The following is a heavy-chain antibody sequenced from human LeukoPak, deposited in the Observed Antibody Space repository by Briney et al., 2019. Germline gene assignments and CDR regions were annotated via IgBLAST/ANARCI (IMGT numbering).Heavy chain of an antibody. V-gene: IGHV4-39*01. CDR2: IDYSGST. D-gene: IGHD6-13*01. CDR1: GGSISSSSYY. CDR3: ARVKVAYIDPIAAAGTGWYFDL. J-gene: IGHJ2*01. Sequence: KPSETLSLTCTVSGGSISSSSYYWGWIRQPPGKGLEWIGSIDYSGSTYYNPSLKSRVTISVDTSKNQFSLKLSSVTAADTAVYYCARVKVAYIDPIAAAGTGWYFDLWGRGSLVTVSS.